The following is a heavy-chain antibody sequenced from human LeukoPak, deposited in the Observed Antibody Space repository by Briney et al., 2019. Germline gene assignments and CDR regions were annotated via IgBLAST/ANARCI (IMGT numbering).Heavy chain of an antibody. CDR1: GGSISSYY. V-gene: IGHV4-59*01. CDR2: MYYSGST. J-gene: IGHJ6*04. CDR3: ARAYYGSEMDV. Sequence: SSETLSLTCTVSGGSISSYYWSWIRQPPGKGLEWIGYMYYSGSTNYNPSLKSRVTISVDTSKNQFSLKLSSVTAADTAVYYCARAYYGSEMDVWGKGTTVTISS. D-gene: IGHD3-10*01.